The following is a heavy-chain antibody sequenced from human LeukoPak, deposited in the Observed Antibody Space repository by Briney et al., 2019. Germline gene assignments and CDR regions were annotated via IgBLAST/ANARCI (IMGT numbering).Heavy chain of an antibody. D-gene: IGHD4-17*01. CDR2: IRYDGSNK. CDR1: GFTFSSYG. Sequence: GGSLRLSCAASGFTFSSYGMHWVRPAPGKGLEWVAFIRYDGSNKYYADSVKGRFTISRDNSKNTLYLQMNSLRAEDTAVYYCAHYGGYCRWGQGTLVTVSS. J-gene: IGHJ4*02. V-gene: IGHV3-30*02. CDR3: AHYGGYCR.